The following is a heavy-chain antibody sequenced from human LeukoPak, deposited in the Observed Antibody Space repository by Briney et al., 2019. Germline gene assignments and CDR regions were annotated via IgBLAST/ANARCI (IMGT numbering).Heavy chain of an antibody. Sequence: SETLSLTCTVSGGSISSSSYYWGWIRQPPGKGLEWIGSIYYSGSTYYNPSLKSRVTISVDTSKNQFSLKLSSVTAADTAVYYCASSTGRYFDLWGRGTLVTVSS. CDR1: GGSISSSSYY. CDR2: IYYSGST. J-gene: IGHJ2*01. CDR3: ASSTGRYFDL. D-gene: IGHD1-14*01. V-gene: IGHV4-39*07.